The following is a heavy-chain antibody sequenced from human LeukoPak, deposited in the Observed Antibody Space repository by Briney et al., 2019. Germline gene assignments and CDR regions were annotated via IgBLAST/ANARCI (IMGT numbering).Heavy chain of an antibody. V-gene: IGHV3-30*18. Sequence: GGSLRLSCAASGFMFSNYGMQWVRQAPGKGLEWVAVISYDGSNRYYADSVKGRFTISRDNSKNTLYLQMNSLRAEDTAVYYCAKDLRRRYYFGSGSRGGTFDIWGQGTMVTVSS. CDR1: GFMFSNYG. J-gene: IGHJ3*02. D-gene: IGHD3-10*01. CDR2: ISYDGSNR. CDR3: AKDLRRRYYFGSGSRGGTFDI.